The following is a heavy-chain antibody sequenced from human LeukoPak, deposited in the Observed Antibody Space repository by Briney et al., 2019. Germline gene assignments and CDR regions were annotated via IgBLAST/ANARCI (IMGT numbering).Heavy chain of an antibody. CDR2: INPNSGGT. CDR1: GYTFTGYY. Sequence: ASVKVSCKASGYTFTGYYMHWVRQAPGQGLEWMGWINPNSGGTNYAQKFQGRVTMTRDTSISTAYMELSRLRSDDTAVYYCARRELRFLHYYMDVWGKGTTVTVSS. J-gene: IGHJ6*03. D-gene: IGHD3-3*01. V-gene: IGHV1-2*02. CDR3: ARRELRFLHYYMDV.